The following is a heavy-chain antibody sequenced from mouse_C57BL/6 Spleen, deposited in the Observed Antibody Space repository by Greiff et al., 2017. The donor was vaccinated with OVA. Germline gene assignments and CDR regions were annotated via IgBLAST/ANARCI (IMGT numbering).Heavy chain of an antibody. Sequence: SGAGFVQPGASMKLSCVASGFTFTNYWMHWVRQSPEQGLELVAQIRLNSDNYATHYAVSVKGRFTISRDDSKSSVYLQMNNLRAEDTGIYYCTEGYGDAWFAYWGQGTLVTVSA. V-gene: IGHV6-3*01. CDR1: GFTFTNYW. D-gene: IGHD2-13*01. CDR3: TEGYGDAWFAY. J-gene: IGHJ3*01. CDR2: IRLNSDNYAT.